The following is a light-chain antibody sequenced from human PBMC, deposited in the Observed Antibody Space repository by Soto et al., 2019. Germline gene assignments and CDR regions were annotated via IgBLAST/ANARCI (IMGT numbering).Light chain of an antibody. Sequence: EIVMTQSPATLSVSPGERATLSCRASQSVSSNLAWYQQKPGQAPRLLIYGASTRATGIPDRFSGSGSGTEFTLTISSLHSEDFAVYYCQQYSSWPLTFGGGTKLEIK. CDR1: QSVSSN. CDR3: QQYSSWPLT. CDR2: GAS. J-gene: IGKJ4*01. V-gene: IGKV3-15*01.